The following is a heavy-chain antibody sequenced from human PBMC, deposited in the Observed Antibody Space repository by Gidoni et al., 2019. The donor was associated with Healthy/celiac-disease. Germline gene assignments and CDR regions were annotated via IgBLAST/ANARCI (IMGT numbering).Heavy chain of an antibody. D-gene: IGHD2-15*01. V-gene: IGHV3-15*01. CDR2: IKSKTDGGTT. CDR1: GFTFSNAW. CDR3: TTEGSVAVFDY. J-gene: IGHJ4*02. Sequence: EVQLVESGGGLVKPGGSLRISCSASGFTFSNAWMSWVRQAPGKGLEWVGRIKSKTDGGTTDYAAPVKGRFTISRDDSKNTLYLQMNSLKTEDTAVYYCTTEGSVAVFDYWGQGTLVTVSS.